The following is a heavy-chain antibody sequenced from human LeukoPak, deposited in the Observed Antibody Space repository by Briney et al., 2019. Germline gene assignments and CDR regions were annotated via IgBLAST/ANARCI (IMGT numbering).Heavy chain of an antibody. CDR1: GGSISSYY. Sequence: SETLSLTCTVSGGSISSYYWSWILQPPGQGLEGIGYSYYSGSTNYNPSLKSRVTISVDTSKNQFSLKLNSVTAADTAVYYCARAHVSGYSDYWGQGTLVTVSS. V-gene: IGHV4-59*01. CDR3: ARAHVSGYSDY. J-gene: IGHJ4*02. D-gene: IGHD2-15*01. CDR2: SYYSGST.